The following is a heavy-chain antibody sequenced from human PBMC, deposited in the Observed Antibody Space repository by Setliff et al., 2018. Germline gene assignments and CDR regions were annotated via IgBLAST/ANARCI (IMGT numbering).Heavy chain of an antibody. Sequence: ASVKVSCKASGYTFTSYDINWVRQATGQGLEWMGWMNPNSGNTGYAQKFQDRVTITRNTSISTAYMELSSLRSEDTAVYYCAREQLVDRGFDYWGQGTLVTVSS. CDR2: MNPNSGNT. CDR3: AREQLVDRGFDY. J-gene: IGHJ4*02. D-gene: IGHD6-6*01. CDR1: GYTFTSYD. V-gene: IGHV1-8*03.